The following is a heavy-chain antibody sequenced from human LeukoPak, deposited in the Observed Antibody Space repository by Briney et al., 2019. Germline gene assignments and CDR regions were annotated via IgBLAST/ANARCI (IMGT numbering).Heavy chain of an antibody. V-gene: IGHV4-59*08. CDR1: GGSLSSYY. D-gene: IGHD3-22*01. J-gene: IGHJ3*02. CDR2: IYCSGST. Sequence: KPSETLSLTCTVSGGSLSSYYWSWIRQPPGKGLEWVGYIYCSGSTNYNPSLKSRVTISVDTSKNQFSLKLSSVTAADTAVYYCARQEDSSGPPGAFDIWGQGTMVTVSS. CDR3: ARQEDSSGPPGAFDI.